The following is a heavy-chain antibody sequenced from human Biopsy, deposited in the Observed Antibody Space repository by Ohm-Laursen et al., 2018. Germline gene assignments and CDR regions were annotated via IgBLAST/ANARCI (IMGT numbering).Heavy chain of an antibody. CDR2: ISHTGYT. CDR3: ARGSNEYGGLYFPH. CDR1: GGSFTGHY. V-gene: IGHV4-59*11. J-gene: IGHJ1*01. D-gene: IGHD4-23*01. Sequence: GTLSLTCIVSGGSFTGHYWTWTRQPPGRGRGWIGHISHTGYTSYKSSLKSRVTISLDTSRKHFSLRLTSLAAADTAVYYCARGSNEYGGLYFPHWGQGTLVTVSS.